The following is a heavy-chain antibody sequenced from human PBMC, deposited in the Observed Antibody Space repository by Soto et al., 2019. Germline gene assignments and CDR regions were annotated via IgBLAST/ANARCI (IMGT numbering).Heavy chain of an antibody. Sequence: PGGSLRLSCAASGFTFSSYGMHWVRQAPGKGLEWVAVISYDGSNKYYADSVKGRFTISRDNSKNTLYLQMNSLRAEDTAVYYCAKTGTTWGPFYWGQGTLVTVSS. CDR1: GFTFSSYG. J-gene: IGHJ4*02. D-gene: IGHD1-7*01. V-gene: IGHV3-30*18. CDR3: AKTGTTWGPFY. CDR2: ISYDGSNK.